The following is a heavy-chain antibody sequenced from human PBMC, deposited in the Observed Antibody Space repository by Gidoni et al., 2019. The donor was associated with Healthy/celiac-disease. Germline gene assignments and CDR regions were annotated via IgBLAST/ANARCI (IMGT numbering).Heavy chain of an antibody. Sequence: EVQLVESGGGLVQPGGSLRLSCAASGFTFSSYWMHWVRQAPGKGLVWVSRINSDGSSTSYADSVKGRFTISRDNAKNTLYLQMNSLRAEDTAVYYCARETYYYGSGSSHFDYWGQGTLVTVSS. D-gene: IGHD3-10*01. CDR2: INSDGSST. J-gene: IGHJ4*02. CDR1: GFTFSSYW. V-gene: IGHV3-74*01. CDR3: ARETYYYGSGSSHFDY.